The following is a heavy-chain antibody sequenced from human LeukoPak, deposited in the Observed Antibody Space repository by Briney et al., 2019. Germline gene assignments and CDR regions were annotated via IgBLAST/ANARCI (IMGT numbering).Heavy chain of an antibody. V-gene: IGHV3-66*01. CDR3: AREVIAVAGHFDY. Sequence: PGGSLRLSCAASGFTVSSNYMSWVRQAPGKGLEWVSVIYSGGSTYYADSVKGRFTIPRDNSKNTLCLQMNSLRAEDTAVYYCAREVIAVAGHFDYWGQGTLVTVSS. CDR1: GFTVSSNY. J-gene: IGHJ4*02. D-gene: IGHD6-19*01. CDR2: IYSGGST.